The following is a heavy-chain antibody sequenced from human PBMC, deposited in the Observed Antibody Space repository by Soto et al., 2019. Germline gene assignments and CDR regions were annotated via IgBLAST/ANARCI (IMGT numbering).Heavy chain of an antibody. D-gene: IGHD1-20*01. CDR1: GGSFSGYY. CDR3: ARGREKYHWKGNWFDP. V-gene: IGHV4-34*01. Sequence: PSETLSLTCAVYGGSFSGYYWSWIRQPPGKGLEWIGEINHSGSTNYNPSLKSRVTISVDTSKNQFSLKLSSVTAADTAVYYCARGREKYHWKGNWFDPWGQGTLVTVSS. CDR2: INHSGST. J-gene: IGHJ5*02.